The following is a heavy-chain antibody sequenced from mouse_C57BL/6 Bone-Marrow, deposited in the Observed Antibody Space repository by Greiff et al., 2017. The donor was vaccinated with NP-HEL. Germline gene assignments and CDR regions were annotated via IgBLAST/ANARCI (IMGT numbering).Heavy chain of an antibody. D-gene: IGHD4-1*01. CDR2: IWSDGST. J-gene: IGHJ3*01. V-gene: IGHV2-6-1*01. CDR3: ARQGQQTEEFAY. CDR1: GFSLTSYG. Sequence: QVQLKESGPGLVAPSASLTITCTVSGFSLTSYGVHWVRQPPGQGLEWLVVIWSDGSTTYNSALNSSLSISTDNSKSPVFLILNSLQTDDAAVDYCARQGQQTEEFAYWGQGTLVTVSA.